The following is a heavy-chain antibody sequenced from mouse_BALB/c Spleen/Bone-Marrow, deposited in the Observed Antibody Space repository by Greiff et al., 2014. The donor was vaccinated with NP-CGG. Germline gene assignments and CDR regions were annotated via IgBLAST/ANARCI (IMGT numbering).Heavy chain of an antibody. J-gene: IGHJ1*01. CDR2: IYPGNSDT. D-gene: IGHD1-1*01. CDR1: GYSFTNYW. V-gene: IGHV1-5*01. CDR3: TRFGSSYDWYFDV. Sequence: VQLQQSGTVLARPGASVKMSCKASGYSFTNYWLHWVKQRPGQGLEWIGAIYPGNSDTSYNQEFKGKAKLTAVTSASTAYMELSSLTNEDSAVYYCTRFGSSYDWYFDVWGAGTTVTVSS.